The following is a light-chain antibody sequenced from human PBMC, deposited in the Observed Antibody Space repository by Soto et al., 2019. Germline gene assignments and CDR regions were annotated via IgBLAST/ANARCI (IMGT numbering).Light chain of an antibody. Sequence: QSVLTQLPSASGPPGQRVTISCSGSSSNIGSNYIYWYQQLPGTAPKLLIYRNDQRPSGVPDRFSGSKSGTSASLAISGLRSEDEADYYCAAWDDSLSGRVFGGGTKLTVL. J-gene: IGLJ3*02. V-gene: IGLV1-47*01. CDR2: RND. CDR3: AAWDDSLSGRV. CDR1: SSNIGSNY.